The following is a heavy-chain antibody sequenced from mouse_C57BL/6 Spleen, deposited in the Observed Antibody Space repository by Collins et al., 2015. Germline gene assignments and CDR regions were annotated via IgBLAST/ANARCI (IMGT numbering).Heavy chain of an antibody. D-gene: IGHD1-1*01. CDR2: ISYDGSN. Sequence: DVQLQESGPGLVKPSQSLSLTCSVTGYSITSGYYWNWIRQFPGNKLEWMGYISYDGSNNYNPSLKNRISITRDTSKNQFFLKLNSVTTEDTATYYCARAAYGSSRWYFDVWGTGTTVTVSP. CDR1: GYSITSGYY. J-gene: IGHJ1*03. V-gene: IGHV3-6*01. CDR3: ARAAYGSSRWYFDV.